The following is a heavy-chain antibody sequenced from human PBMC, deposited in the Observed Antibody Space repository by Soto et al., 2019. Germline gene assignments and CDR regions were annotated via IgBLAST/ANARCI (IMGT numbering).Heavy chain of an antibody. CDR3: AKGNYDFWSGYYGEYYFDY. D-gene: IGHD3-3*01. J-gene: IGHJ4*02. CDR2: ISGSGGST. V-gene: IGHV3-23*01. CDR1: GFTFSSYA. Sequence: GGSLRLSCAASGFTFSSYAMSWVRQAPGKGLEWVSAISGSGGSTYYADSVKGRFTISRDNSKNTLYLQMNSLRAEDTAVYYCAKGNYDFWSGYYGEYYFDYWGQGTLVTVSS.